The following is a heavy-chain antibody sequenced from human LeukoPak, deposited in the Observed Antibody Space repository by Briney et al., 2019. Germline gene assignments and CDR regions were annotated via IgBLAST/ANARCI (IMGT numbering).Heavy chain of an antibody. D-gene: IGHD5-18*01. Sequence: ASVKVSCKASGYTFTSYDINWVRQATGQGLEWMGWTNPDSANTGYAQKFQGRVTMTGNTSISTAYMELSSLRSEDTAVYYCARGLRGYSYGYLTSFDYWGQGTLVTVSS. CDR2: TNPDSANT. CDR3: ARGLRGYSYGYLTSFDY. J-gene: IGHJ4*01. V-gene: IGHV1-8*01. CDR1: GYTFTSYD.